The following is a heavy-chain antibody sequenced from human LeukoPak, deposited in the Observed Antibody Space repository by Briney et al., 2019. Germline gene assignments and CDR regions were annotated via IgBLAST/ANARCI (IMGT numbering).Heavy chain of an antibody. J-gene: IGHJ4*02. D-gene: IGHD3-22*01. CDR1: GGSISSNNW. CDR2: IYHSGTT. Sequence: PSETLSLTFAVSGGSISSNNWWTWVRQPPGKGLEWIGEIYHSGTTNYNPSVKSRVTISVDKSKNQFSLKLNSVTAADTAVYYCARAPNQPSSGYYSFDYWGQGTLVTVSS. CDR3: ARAPNQPSSGYYSFDY. V-gene: IGHV4-4*02.